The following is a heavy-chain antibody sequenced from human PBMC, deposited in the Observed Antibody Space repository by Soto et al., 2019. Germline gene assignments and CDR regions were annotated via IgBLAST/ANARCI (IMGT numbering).Heavy chain of an antibody. J-gene: IGHJ4*02. CDR3: AKSPGMYYYDSSGYYHYDY. Sequence: GGSLRLSCAASGFPFSSYAMSWVRQAPGKGLEWVSAISGSGVSTYYADSVKGRFTISRDNSKNTLYLQMNSLRAEDTAVYYCAKSPGMYYYDSSGYYHYDYWGQGTLVTVPS. V-gene: IGHV3-23*01. D-gene: IGHD3-22*01. CDR2: ISGSGVST. CDR1: GFPFSSYA.